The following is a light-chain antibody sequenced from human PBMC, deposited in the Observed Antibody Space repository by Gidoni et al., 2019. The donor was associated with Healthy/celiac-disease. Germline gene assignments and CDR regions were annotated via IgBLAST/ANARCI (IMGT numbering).Light chain of an antibody. J-gene: IGLJ2*01. CDR3: QAWDSREDVI. V-gene: IGLV3-1*01. CDR2: QDS. CDR1: KLGDKY. Sequence: SYELTKPASVSVSPGQTASITCSAAKLGDKYACWYQQKPGQSPVLGIYQDSKRPSGIPERFSGSNSGNTATLTISGTQAMDEADYYCQAWDSREDVIFGGGTKLTVL.